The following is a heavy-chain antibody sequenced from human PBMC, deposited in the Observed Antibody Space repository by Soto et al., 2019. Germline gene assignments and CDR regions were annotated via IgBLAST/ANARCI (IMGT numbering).Heavy chain of an antibody. Sequence: PSETLSLTCTVSGGTISSWYWXWIRQPPGKGLEWIGYIYYSGSTNCNPSLKSRVTISVDTSKNQFSLKLSSVTAADTAVYYCARRYGSAIDYWGQGTLVTVSS. V-gene: IGHV4-59*08. D-gene: IGHD1-26*01. CDR2: IYYSGST. CDR1: GGTISSWY. CDR3: ARRYGSAIDY. J-gene: IGHJ4*02.